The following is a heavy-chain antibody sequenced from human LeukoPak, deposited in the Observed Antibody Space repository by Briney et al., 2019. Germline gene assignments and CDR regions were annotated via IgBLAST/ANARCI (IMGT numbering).Heavy chain of an antibody. CDR1: GGSISSGGYY. D-gene: IGHD3-22*01. CDR2: IYYSGST. Sequence: SETLSLTCTVSGGSISSGGYYWSWIRQHPGKGLEWIGYIYYSGSTYYNPSLKRRVTISVDTSKNQFSLKLSSVTAADTAVYYCARADYYDSSGYYYDYFDYWGQGTLVTVSS. CDR3: ARADYYDSSGYYYDYFDY. V-gene: IGHV4-31*03. J-gene: IGHJ4*02.